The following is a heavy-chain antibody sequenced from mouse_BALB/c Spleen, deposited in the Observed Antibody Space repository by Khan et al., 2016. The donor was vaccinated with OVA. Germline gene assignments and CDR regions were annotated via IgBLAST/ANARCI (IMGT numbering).Heavy chain of an antibody. CDR3: ARQPYYHYYLMDY. Sequence: QVQLKQSGPGLVAPSQSLSITCTISGFSLTNYGVHWVRQPPGKGLEWLVVIWSDGSTTYNSALKSRLSISKDNSKSHVFLKMNSLQTDDTARYYSARQPYYHYYLMDYWGQGTSVTVSS. V-gene: IGHV2-6-1*01. J-gene: IGHJ4*01. CDR1: GFSLTNYG. CDR2: IWSDGST. D-gene: IGHD2-10*01.